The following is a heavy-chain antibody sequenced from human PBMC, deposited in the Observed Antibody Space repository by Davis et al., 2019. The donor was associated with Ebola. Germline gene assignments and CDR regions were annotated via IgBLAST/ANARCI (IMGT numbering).Heavy chain of an antibody. D-gene: IGHD1-26*01. J-gene: IGHJ5*02. CDR3: AKDYSVRDREIMFDH. Sequence: PGGSLRLSCSVSGFTFSSYAMHWARQAPGKGLEYVSAISSNGGTTYYADSVKGRFTISRDNAKSTLYLQMDSQRAEDTAVYYCAKDYSVRDREIMFDHWGQGIPVTVSS. CDR1: GFTFSSYA. V-gene: IGHV3-64*04. CDR2: ISSNGGTT.